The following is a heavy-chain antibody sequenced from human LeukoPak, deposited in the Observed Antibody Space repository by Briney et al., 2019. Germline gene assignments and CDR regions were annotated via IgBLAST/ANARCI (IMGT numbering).Heavy chain of an antibody. V-gene: IGHV3-30*04. CDR2: ISYDGSNK. CDR3: ASPSGSSGWYRYYFDY. Sequence: PGGSLRLSRAPSGFTFSSYAMHWVRHAPGKGLEWVAVISYDGSNKYYADSVKGRFTISRDNSKNTLYLQMNSLRAEDTAVYYCASPSGSSGWYRYYFDYWGQGTLVTVSS. D-gene: IGHD6-19*01. J-gene: IGHJ4*02. CDR1: GFTFSSYA.